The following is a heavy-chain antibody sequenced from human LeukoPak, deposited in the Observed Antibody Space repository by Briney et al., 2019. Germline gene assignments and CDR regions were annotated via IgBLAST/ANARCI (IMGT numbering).Heavy chain of an antibody. D-gene: IGHD6-13*01. CDR3: ARVSYPGYSSSWYDY. J-gene: IGHJ4*02. CDR1: GGSISGYY. CDR2: IYYNGNT. V-gene: IGHV4-59*01. Sequence: PSETLSLTCTVSGGSISGYYWGWIRQPPGKGLECIGYIYYNGNTNYNPSLKSRVIISVDTSKNQFSLKLDSVTAADTAVYYCARVSYPGYSSSWYDYWGQGTLVTVSS.